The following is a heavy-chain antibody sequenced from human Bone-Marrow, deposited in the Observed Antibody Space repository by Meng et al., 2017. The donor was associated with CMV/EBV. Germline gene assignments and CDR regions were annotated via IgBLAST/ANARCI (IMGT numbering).Heavy chain of an antibody. D-gene: IGHD2-2*01. CDR2: IYYSGST. CDR3: ARQYIVVVPAAIDY. Sequence: SETLSLTCTVSGGSISSSSYYWGWIRQPPGKGLEWIGSIYYSGSTYYNPSLKSRVTISVDTSKNQFSLKLSSVTAADTAVYYCARQYIVVVPAAIDYWGQGTLVTFSS. CDR1: GGSISSSSYY. J-gene: IGHJ4*02. V-gene: IGHV4-39*01.